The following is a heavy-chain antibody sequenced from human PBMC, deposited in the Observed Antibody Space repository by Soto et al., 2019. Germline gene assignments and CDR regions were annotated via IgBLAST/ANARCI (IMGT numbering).Heavy chain of an antibody. CDR3: ARATYHNDFWSGYHPSDYYGMDV. J-gene: IGHJ6*02. D-gene: IGHD3-3*01. CDR1: GFTFSGYA. V-gene: IGHV3-30-3*01. Sequence: GGFLRLSCAASGFTFSGYALHWVRQAPGKGLEWVAVISGDGSNQYYADSVKGRFTISRDNSKNTLYLQMNSLRAEDTAVYYCARATYHNDFWSGYHPSDYYGMDVWGQGTTVTVSS. CDR2: ISGDGSNQ.